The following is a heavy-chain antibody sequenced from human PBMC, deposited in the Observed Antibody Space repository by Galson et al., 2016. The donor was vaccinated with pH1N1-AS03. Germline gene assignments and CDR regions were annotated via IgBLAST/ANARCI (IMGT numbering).Heavy chain of an antibody. CDR3: AAGDYVAASFDN. CDR2: ISYDGGNE. Sequence: SLRLSCAASGFTFRSYAMHWVRQAPGKGLECVAVISYDGGNEYYADAVKGRFTISRDHSRNTLYLQMNSLRVEDTAEYYCAAGDYVAASFDNWGQGTLVTVSS. D-gene: IGHD3-16*01. V-gene: IGHV3-30-3*01. J-gene: IGHJ4*02. CDR1: GFTFRSYA.